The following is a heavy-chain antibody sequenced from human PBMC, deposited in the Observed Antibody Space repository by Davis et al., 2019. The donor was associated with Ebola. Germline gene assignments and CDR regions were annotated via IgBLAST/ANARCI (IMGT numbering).Heavy chain of an antibody. J-gene: IGHJ6*02. Sequence: AASVKVSCKASGDIFNSYAMTWVRRAPGQGLEWMGWINTNTGNPTYAQGFTGRFVFSLDTSVNTAYLQISSLKAEDTAVYFCASSGSHYYIMDVWGQGTTVSVSS. CDR2: INTNTGNP. V-gene: IGHV7-4-1*02. CDR3: ASSGSHYYIMDV. CDR1: GDIFNSYA. D-gene: IGHD6-19*01.